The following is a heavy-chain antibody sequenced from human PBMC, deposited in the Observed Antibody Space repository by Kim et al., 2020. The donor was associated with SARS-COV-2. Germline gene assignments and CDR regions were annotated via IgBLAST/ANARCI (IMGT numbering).Heavy chain of an antibody. V-gene: IGHV4-39*01. CDR1: GGSISSSSYY. J-gene: IGHJ3*02. Sequence: SETLSLTCTVSGGSISSSSYYWGWIRQPPGKGLEWIGSIYYSGSTYYNPSLKSRVTISVDTSKNQFSLKLSSVTAADTAVYYCARHRIASHAAFDIWGQG. CDR3: ARHRIASHAAFDI. CDR2: IYYSGST. D-gene: IGHD2-15*01.